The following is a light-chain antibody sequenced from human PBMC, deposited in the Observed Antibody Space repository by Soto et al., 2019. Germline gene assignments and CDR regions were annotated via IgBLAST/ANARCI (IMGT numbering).Light chain of an antibody. Sequence: DLPMTQSPSSLSASVGDRVTITCRASQNISDSLNWYQHKPGQAPKLLIYAASSLQSGVPSRFSGSGSETDFTLTISSLQPEDFASYFCQRSWTFGQGTKL. CDR2: AAS. CDR3: QRSWT. J-gene: IGKJ2*01. CDR1: QNISDS. V-gene: IGKV1-39*01.